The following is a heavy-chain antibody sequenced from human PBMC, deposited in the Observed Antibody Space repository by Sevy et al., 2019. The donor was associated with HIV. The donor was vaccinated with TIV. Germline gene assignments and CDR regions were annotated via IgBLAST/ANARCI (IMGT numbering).Heavy chain of an antibody. D-gene: IGHD3-9*01. CDR1: GYIFTDYY. J-gene: IGHJ4*02. V-gene: IGHV1-2*02. CDR3: ARVPQHVADDIYDDSAAYYPLYYFDY. Sequence: ASVKVSCKPSGYIFTDYYIHWMRQAPGQGLEWIGYINPKSGGAISAQRFQGRVALTRGTSISAVSMELSRLNTDDTAVYYCARVPQHVADDIYDDSAAYYPLYYFDYWGQGALVTVSS. CDR2: INPKSGGA.